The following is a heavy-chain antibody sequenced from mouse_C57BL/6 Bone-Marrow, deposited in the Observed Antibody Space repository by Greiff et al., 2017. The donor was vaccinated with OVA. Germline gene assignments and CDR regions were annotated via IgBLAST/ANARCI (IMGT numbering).Heavy chain of an antibody. CDR1: GYTFTSYW. Sequence: QVQLQQPGAELVKPGASVKLSCKASGYTFTSYWMQWVKQRPGKGLEWIGEIDPSDSYTNYNQKFKGKATLTVDTSSSTAYMQLSSLTSEDSAVYYGAREEAQATSWFAYWGQGTLVTVSA. D-gene: IGHD3-2*02. CDR3: AREEAQATSWFAY. J-gene: IGHJ3*01. CDR2: IDPSDSYT. V-gene: IGHV1-50*01.